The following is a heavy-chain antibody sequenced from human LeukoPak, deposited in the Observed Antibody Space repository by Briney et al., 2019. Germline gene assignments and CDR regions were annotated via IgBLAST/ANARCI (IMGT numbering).Heavy chain of an antibody. CDR1: GDSISSYY. J-gene: IGHJ4*02. V-gene: IGHV4-59*01. CDR2: ISYSGST. Sequence: PSATLSLTCTVSGDSISSYYWSWIRQPPGKGLEWIGYISYSGSTNYNPSLKSRVTISVDTSKNQFSLKLSSVTAADTAVYYCARESYSGNYYGVFDYWGQGTLVTVSS. CDR3: ARESYSGNYYGVFDY. D-gene: IGHD1-26*01.